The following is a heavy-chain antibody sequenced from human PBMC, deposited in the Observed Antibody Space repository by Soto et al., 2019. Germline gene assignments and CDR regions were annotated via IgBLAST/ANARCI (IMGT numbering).Heavy chain of an antibody. CDR1: GYSFTNND. CDR3: ARRETFASLNWLNP. V-gene: IGHV1-8*01. CDR2: MNPGSGDT. J-gene: IGHJ5*02. Sequence: ASVKVSCKASGYSFTNNDVSWVRQATGQGLEWMGWMNPGSGDTGYAQKFQGRVTMTRDISIATAYMELGSLRSDDTAIYYWARRETFASLNWLNPWGQVTLVTV. D-gene: IGHD3-16*02.